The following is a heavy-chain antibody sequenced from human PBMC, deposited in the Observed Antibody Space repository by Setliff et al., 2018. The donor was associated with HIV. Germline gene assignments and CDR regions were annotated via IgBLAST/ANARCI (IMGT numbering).Heavy chain of an antibody. CDR3: ARGDAHYNFWSGYLGRTFDYGMDV. Sequence: ASVKVSCKASGYTFTSYAMHWVRQAPGQRLEWMGWINAGNGNTKYSQKFQGWVTMTRDTSISTAYMELSRLRSDDTAVYYCARGDAHYNFWSGYLGRTFDYGMDVWGQGTTVTVSS. V-gene: IGHV1-3*01. D-gene: IGHD3-3*01. CDR1: GYTFTSYA. J-gene: IGHJ6*02. CDR2: INAGNGNT.